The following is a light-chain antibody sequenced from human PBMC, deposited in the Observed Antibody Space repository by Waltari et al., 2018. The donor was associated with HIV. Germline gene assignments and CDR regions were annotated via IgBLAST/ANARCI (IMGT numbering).Light chain of an antibody. V-gene: IGKV1-27*01. J-gene: IGKJ4*01. CDR1: QAIKNY. Sequence: DIQMTQSPSSLSASVGDRVTITCRASQAIKNYLAWYQQKPGKVPELLIYGASTLQSGVPSRFSGSGSGTEFTLTITSLQPEDVATYYCQKYNDVPRTFGGGTKVEMK. CDR3: QKYNDVPRT. CDR2: GAS.